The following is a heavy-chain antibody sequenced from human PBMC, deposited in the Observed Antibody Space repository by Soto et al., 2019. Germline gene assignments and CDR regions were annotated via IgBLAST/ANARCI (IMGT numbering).Heavy chain of an antibody. J-gene: IGHJ3*02. CDR3: ARTGYCSGGSCDAFDI. V-gene: IGHV1-2*02. D-gene: IGHD2-15*01. CDR2: INPNSGGT. CDR1: GYTFTGSY. Sequence: GASVKVSCKASGYTFTGSYMHWVRQAPGQGLEWMGWINPNSGGTNYAQKSQSRVTMTRDTSISTAYMELSMLRSDDTDVYYCARTGYCSGGSCDAFDIWGQGTMVTVSS.